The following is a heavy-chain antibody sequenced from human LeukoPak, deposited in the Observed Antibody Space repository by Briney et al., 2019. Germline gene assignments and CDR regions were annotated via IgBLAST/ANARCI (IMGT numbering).Heavy chain of an antibody. V-gene: IGHV3-23*01. D-gene: IGHD6-13*01. Sequence: GGSLRLSCSASGFTFRRFSMNWVRQAPGKGLEWVSGISASGGSTYYADSVKGRFAISRDNSKNTLYLQMNSLRPEDTAVYHCARGTGDTSSWYHDYWGQGSLVTVSS. J-gene: IGHJ4*02. CDR2: ISASGGST. CDR3: ARGTGDTSSWYHDY. CDR1: GFTFRRFS.